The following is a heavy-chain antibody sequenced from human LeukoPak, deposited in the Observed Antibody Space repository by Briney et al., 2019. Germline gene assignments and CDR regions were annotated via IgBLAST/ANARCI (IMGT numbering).Heavy chain of an antibody. D-gene: IGHD2-8*01. CDR1: GFTLSSYA. Sequence: GGSLRLSCAASGFTLSSYAMSWVRQAPGKGLEWVSVISDNGAVTFYGDSVKGRFTISRDNSKNTLYLQMSSLRVEDTAVYYCARKYASRTYPLDYWGQGTLVTVSS. CDR2: ISDNGAVT. CDR3: ARKYASRTYPLDY. J-gene: IGHJ4*02. V-gene: IGHV3-23*01.